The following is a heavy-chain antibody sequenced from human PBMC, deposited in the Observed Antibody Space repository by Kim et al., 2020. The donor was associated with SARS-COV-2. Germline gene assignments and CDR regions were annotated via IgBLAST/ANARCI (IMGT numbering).Heavy chain of an antibody. V-gene: IGHV4-39*01. CDR1: GGSISSSSYY. D-gene: IGHD2-21*02. J-gene: IGHJ6*02. CDR3: ARHPTEVTQLMDV. CDR2: IYYSGST. Sequence: SETLSLTCTASGGSISSSSYYWGWIRQPPGKGLELIGSIYYSGSTYYNPSLKSRVTISVDTSSNQFSLILSSVTAADTAVYYCARHPTEVTQLMDVWGQG.